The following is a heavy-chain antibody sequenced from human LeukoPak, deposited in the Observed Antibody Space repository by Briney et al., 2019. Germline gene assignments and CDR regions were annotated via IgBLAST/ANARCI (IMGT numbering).Heavy chain of an antibody. CDR3: ARMKGIAARPFDY. CDR2: IYYSGST. V-gene: IGHV4-39*01. CDR1: GGSISSSSYY. Sequence: SETLSLTCTVSGGSISSSSYYWGWIRQPPGKGLAWIGSIYYSGSTYYNPSLKSRVTISVDTSKNQFSLKLSSVTAADTAVYYCARMKGIAARPFDYWGQGTLVTVSS. D-gene: IGHD6-6*01. J-gene: IGHJ4*02.